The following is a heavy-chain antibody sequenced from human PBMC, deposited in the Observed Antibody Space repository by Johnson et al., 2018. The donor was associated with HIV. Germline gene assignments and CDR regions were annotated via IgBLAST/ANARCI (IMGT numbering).Heavy chain of an antibody. D-gene: IGHD7-27*01. J-gene: IGHJ3*02. Sequence: QVQLVESGGGVVQPGRSLRLSCAASGFTFSSSGMHWVRQAPGKGLEWVAVISYDGSNKYYADSVKGRFTISRDNSKNTLHLQMNSLRAEDTALYYCAKDRNWGASGAFDIWGQGTMVIGSS. CDR3: AKDRNWGASGAFDI. CDR1: GFTFSSSG. CDR2: ISYDGSNK. V-gene: IGHV3-30*18.